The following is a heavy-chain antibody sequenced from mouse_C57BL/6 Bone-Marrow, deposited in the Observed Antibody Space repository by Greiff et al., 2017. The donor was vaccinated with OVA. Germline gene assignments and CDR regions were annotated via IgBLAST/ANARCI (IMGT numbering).Heavy chain of an antibody. J-gene: IGHJ4*01. Sequence: VQLQESGAELVKPGASVKISCKASGYAFSSYWMNWVKQRPGKGLEWIGKIYPGDGDTNYNGKFKGKATLTADKSSSTAYMQLSSLTSEDSAVYFCARRIYASYAMDYWGQGTSVTVSS. D-gene: IGHD2-3*01. CDR2: IYPGDGDT. V-gene: IGHV1-80*01. CDR1: GYAFSSYW. CDR3: ARRIYASYAMDY.